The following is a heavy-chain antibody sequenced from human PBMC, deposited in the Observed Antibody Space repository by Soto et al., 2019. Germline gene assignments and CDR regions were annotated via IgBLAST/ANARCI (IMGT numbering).Heavy chain of an antibody. CDR3: ARPQTTVTSYDY. CDR1: GGSISSGGYS. Sequence: SETLSLTCTVSGGSISSGGYSWSWIRQPPGKGLEWIGYIYHSGSTYYNPSLKSRVTISVDRSKNQFSLKLSSVTAADTAVYYCARPQTTVTSYDYWGQGTLVTVSS. V-gene: IGHV4-30-2*01. CDR2: IYHSGST. D-gene: IGHD4-17*01. J-gene: IGHJ4*02.